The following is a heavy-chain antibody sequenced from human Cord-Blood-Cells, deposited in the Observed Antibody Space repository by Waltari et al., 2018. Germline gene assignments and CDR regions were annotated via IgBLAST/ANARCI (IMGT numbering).Heavy chain of an antibody. CDR1: GFTFSSYA. V-gene: IGHV3-23*01. CDR3: AKDRGLWWELDAFDI. CDR2: ISGSGGST. J-gene: IGHJ3*02. Sequence: EVQLLASGGGLVQPGGSLRLSCAASGFTFSSYAMSWVRQAPGKGLEWVSAISGSGGSTYYSDSVKGRFTISRDKSKNTLYLQMNSLRAEDTAVYYCAKDRGLWWELDAFDIWGQGTMVTVSS. D-gene: IGHD2-15*01.